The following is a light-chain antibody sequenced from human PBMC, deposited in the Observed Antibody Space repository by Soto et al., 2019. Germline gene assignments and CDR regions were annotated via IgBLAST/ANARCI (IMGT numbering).Light chain of an antibody. CDR3: QQYNSYPPN. V-gene: IGKV1-5*01. Sequence: DVQMTQSPSTLSASVGDRVTITCRASQSIGSWLAWYQQKSGKAPKLLISDASSLENGVPSRFSGSGSGTEFVLTISSLQTDDVATYYWQQYNSYPPNFGGGTKVEIK. CDR2: DAS. CDR1: QSIGSW. J-gene: IGKJ4*01.